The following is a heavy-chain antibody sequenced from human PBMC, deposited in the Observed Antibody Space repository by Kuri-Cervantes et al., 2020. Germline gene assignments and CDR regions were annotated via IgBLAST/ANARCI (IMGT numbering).Heavy chain of an antibody. CDR1: GGTFSNYA. CDR2: IIATLGTT. CDR3: ARGPFGYSSSSIWFDP. D-gene: IGHD6-6*01. Sequence: SVKVSCKASGGTFSNYAINWVRQAPGQGLEWMGGIIATLGTTIYPQKFQGRVTITADKSTSTVYMELTSLRSEDTAIYFCARGPFGYSSSSIWFDPWGQGTLVTVSS. J-gene: IGHJ5*02. V-gene: IGHV1-69*10.